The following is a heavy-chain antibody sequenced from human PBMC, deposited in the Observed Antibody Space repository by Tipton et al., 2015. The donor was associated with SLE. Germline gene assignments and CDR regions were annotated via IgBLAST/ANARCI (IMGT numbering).Heavy chain of an antibody. CDR3: ARGGSSWFRYYFDY. V-gene: IGHV4-59*01. CDR1: GGSISSYY. J-gene: IGHJ4*02. CDR2: VYYTGTT. Sequence: TLSLTCTVSGGSISSYYWSWIRQPPGKGLEWIGYVYYTGTTNSNPSLKSRTTISVDTSRNQFSLNLTSVTAADTAMYYCARGGSSWFRYYFDYWGQGTLVTVSS. D-gene: IGHD6-13*01.